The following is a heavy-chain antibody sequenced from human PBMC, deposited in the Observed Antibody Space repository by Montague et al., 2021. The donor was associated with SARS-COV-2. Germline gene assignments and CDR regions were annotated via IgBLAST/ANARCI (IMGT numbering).Heavy chain of an antibody. D-gene: IGHD3-22*01. Sequence: SETLSLTCAVHGGSFSTYSWNWIRQPPGKGLEWIGEIHHGGSTNYNPSLKSRVTISADTSKNQFSLKLTSVAAAATAVYYCSRLGDGVVPSPIVGVGPYYSYYCMDVWGKGTTVTVSS. CDR3: SRLGDGVVPSPIVGVGPYYSYYCMDV. CDR2: IHHGGST. V-gene: IGHV4-34*01. J-gene: IGHJ6*03. CDR1: GGSFSTYS.